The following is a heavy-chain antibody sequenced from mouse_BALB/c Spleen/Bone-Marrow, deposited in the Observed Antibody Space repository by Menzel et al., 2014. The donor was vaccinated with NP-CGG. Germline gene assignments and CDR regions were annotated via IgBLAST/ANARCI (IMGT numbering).Heavy chain of an antibody. V-gene: IGHV14-4*02. D-gene: IGHD2-4*01. CDR3: SLYDYDEKSAY. J-gene: IGHJ3*01. Sequence: VQLQQPGAEFVRSGASVKLSCTASGFNIKDHYMHWVKQRPEQGLEWIGWIDPENGDTEYAPKFQGKATMTADTSSNTAYLQLSSLTSEDTAVYYCSLYDYDEKSAYRGQGTLVTVSA. CDR1: GFNIKDHY. CDR2: IDPENGDT.